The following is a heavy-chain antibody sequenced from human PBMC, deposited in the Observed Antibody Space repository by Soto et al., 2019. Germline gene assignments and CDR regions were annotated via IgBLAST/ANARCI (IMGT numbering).Heavy chain of an antibody. D-gene: IGHD2-21*02. CDR1: GGSISSGGYY. CDR3: AREKVTPPAVGACDI. Sequence: QVQLQESGPGLVKPSQTLSLTCTVSGGSISSGGYYWTWIRQHPGKGLEWIGYIYYSGSPNYNPSLKSRVTISLATSKNHFSLKLSSVTAADTAVYYCAREKVTPPAVGACDIWGQGTMVTVSS. V-gene: IGHV4-31*03. CDR2: IYYSGSP. J-gene: IGHJ3*02.